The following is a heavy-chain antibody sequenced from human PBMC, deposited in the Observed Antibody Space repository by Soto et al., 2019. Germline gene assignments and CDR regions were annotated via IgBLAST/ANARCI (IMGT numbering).Heavy chain of an antibody. D-gene: IGHD2-2*01. CDR3: ARIFRDPYCSSTSCKCLDV. CDR1: GGSISSYY. V-gene: IGHV4-59*01. J-gene: IGHJ6*04. Sequence: SETLSLTCTVSGGSISSYYWSWIRQPPGKGLEWIGYIYYSGSTNYNPSLKSRVTISVDTSKNQFSLKLSSVTAADTAVYYCARIFRDPYCSSTSCKCLDVWGKGTTVTVSS. CDR2: IYYSGST.